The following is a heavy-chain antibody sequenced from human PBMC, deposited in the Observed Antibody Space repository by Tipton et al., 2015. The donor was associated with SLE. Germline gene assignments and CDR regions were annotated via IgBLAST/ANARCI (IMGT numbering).Heavy chain of an antibody. CDR1: GFSFSDAW. CDR2: ISGSGGST. J-gene: IGHJ4*02. V-gene: IGHV3-23*01. CDR3: ARGTYRGDY. D-gene: IGHD3-16*01. Sequence: SLRLSCAASGFSFSDAWINWVRQAPGKGLEWVSAISGSGGSTYYADSVKGRFTISRDNSKNTLYLQMNSLRAEDTAVYYCARGTYRGDYWGQGILVTVSS.